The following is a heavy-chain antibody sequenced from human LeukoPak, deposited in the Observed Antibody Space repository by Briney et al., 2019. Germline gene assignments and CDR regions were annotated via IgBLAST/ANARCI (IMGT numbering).Heavy chain of an antibody. Sequence: GGSLRLSCAASGFTFSSYEMNWVRQAPGKGLVWVSSINSDGSGASYMDSVKGRFTVSRDNAKNTLYLQMNSLRAEDTAVYYCSRARWYSSDYWGQGTLVTVSS. CDR2: INSDGSGA. V-gene: IGHV3-74*01. CDR3: SRARWYSSDY. D-gene: IGHD5-24*01. J-gene: IGHJ4*02. CDR1: GFTFSSYE.